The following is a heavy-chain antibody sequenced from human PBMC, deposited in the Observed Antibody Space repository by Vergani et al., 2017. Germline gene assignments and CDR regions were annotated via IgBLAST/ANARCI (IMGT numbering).Heavy chain of an antibody. CDR1: GYTFTSYG. CDR2: ISAYNGNT. CDR3: AGVRGRSAPPRGHSYYGMDV. D-gene: IGHD3-10*01. Sequence: QVQLVRSGAEVKKPGASVKVSCKASGYTFTSYGISWVRQAPGQGLEWMGWISAYNGNTNYAQKLQGGVTMTTDTSTSTAYMELRSLRSDDTAGYYCAGVRGRSAPPRGHSYYGMDVWGQGTTVTVSS. V-gene: IGHV1-18*04. J-gene: IGHJ6*02.